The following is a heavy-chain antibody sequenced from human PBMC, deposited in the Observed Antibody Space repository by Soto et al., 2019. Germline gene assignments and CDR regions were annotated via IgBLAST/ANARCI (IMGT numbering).Heavy chain of an antibody. CDR2: IYYSGST. CDR3: ARGRRGVFGVVILYYYYYIDV. CDR1: GGSISSYY. V-gene: IGHV4-59*01. J-gene: IGHJ6*03. Sequence: PSETLSLTCTVSGGSISSYYWSWIRQPPGKGLEWIGYIYYSGSTNYNPSLKSRVTISVDTSKNQFSLKLSSVTAADTAVYYCARGRRGVFGVVILYYYYYIDVWGKGTTVTV. D-gene: IGHD3-3*01.